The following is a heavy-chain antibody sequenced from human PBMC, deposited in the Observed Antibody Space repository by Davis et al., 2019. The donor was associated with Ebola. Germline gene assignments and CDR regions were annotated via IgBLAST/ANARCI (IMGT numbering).Heavy chain of an antibody. V-gene: IGHV4-59*01. J-gene: IGHJ6*04. CDR1: GGPISSYY. D-gene: IGHD3-22*01. Sequence: SATLSLTCTASGGPISSYYWSWIRPPPGKGLAWIGYTHYSGSTNYNPSLKSRVTISVDTSKNQFSLKLTSVTAADTAVYYCARDGQRSGLHYYYGMDVWSKGTTVTVSS. CDR2: THYSGST. CDR3: ARDGQRSGLHYYYGMDV.